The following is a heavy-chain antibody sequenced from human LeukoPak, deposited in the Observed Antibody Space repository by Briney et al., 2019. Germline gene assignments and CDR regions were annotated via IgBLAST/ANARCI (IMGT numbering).Heavy chain of an antibody. Sequence: PSETLSLTCIVSGGSIRSYYWSWIRQTPGKGLEWIGYISYSGNTNYSPTLKSRVTMSVDTSKNQFSLKLTSVTAADTAVYFCARESDTSGPIDYWGQGRLVAVSS. J-gene: IGHJ4*02. CDR1: GGSIRSYY. D-gene: IGHD3-22*01. V-gene: IGHV4-59*01. CDR2: ISYSGNT. CDR3: ARESDTSGPIDY.